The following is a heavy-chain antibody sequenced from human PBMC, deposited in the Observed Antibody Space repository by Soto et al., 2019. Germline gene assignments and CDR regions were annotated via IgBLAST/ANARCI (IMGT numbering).Heavy chain of an antibody. Sequence: ASVKVSGKASGYSFTSLDINWVRQTTGQGLEWMGWMQPSSGRTGYAQKFQARVTMSRDTSINTAYMELSSLTSEDTAFYYCARGVTAGVDYWGQGTLVTVSS. V-gene: IGHV1-8*01. D-gene: IGHD1-26*01. CDR1: GYSFTSLD. J-gene: IGHJ4*02. CDR3: ARGVTAGVDY. CDR2: MQPSSGRT.